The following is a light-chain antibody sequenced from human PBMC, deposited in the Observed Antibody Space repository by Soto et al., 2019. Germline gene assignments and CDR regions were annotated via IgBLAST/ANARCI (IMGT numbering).Light chain of an antibody. CDR2: DVS. V-gene: IGKV1-5*01. CDR3: QQYNTFWT. CDR1: QSISSW. J-gene: IGKJ1*01. Sequence: DIQMTQSPSTLPASVGDRFTITCRASQSISSWLAWYQQKPGKAPKLLIYDVSSLESGVPSRFSGSGSGTEFTLTISSLQPDDVATYYCQQYNTFWTFGQGTKVDI.